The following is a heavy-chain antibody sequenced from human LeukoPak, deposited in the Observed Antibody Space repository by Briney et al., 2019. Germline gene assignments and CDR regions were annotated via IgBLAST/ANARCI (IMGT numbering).Heavy chain of an antibody. V-gene: IGHV4-34*01. J-gene: IGHJ4*02. CDR1: GGSFSGYY. D-gene: IGHD3-10*01. CDR2: IYYSGST. Sequence: SETLSLTCAVYGGSFSGYYWSWIRQPPGKGLEWIGSIYYSGSTYYNPSLKSRVTISVDTSKNQFSLKLSSVTAADTAVYYCARGLWFGDTPPGYWGQGTLVTVSS. CDR3: ARGLWFGDTPPGY.